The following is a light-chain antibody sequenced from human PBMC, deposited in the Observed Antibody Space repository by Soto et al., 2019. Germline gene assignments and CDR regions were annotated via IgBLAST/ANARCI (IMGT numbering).Light chain of an antibody. V-gene: IGKV1-5*03. CDR2: KAS. CDR1: QSISIW. CDR3: QNYNSYSEE. J-gene: IGKJ1*01. Sequence: DIQMTHSPSTLSASVLYIVTITFRSSQSISIWLALYQQKPGKAPKLLIYKASTLKSGFPSRFSVSGSGTEFTLTISSLQPDDFATYYCQNYNSYSEEFGQGTKVDNK.